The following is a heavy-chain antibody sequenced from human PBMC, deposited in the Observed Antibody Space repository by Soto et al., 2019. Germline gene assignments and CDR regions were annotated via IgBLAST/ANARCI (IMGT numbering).Heavy chain of an antibody. CDR3: ARGGMAGTGGYYYYGMDV. D-gene: IGHD6-19*01. CDR1: GYTFTGYY. CDR2: INPNSGGT. V-gene: IGHV1-2*04. J-gene: IGHJ6*02. Sequence: QVQLVQSGAEVKKPGASVKVSCKASGYTFTGYYMHWVRQAPGQGLEWMGWINPNSGGTNYAQKFQGWVTMTRDTHITTAXMELRRLRSDDTAVYYCARGGMAGTGGYYYYGMDVWGQGTTVTVSS.